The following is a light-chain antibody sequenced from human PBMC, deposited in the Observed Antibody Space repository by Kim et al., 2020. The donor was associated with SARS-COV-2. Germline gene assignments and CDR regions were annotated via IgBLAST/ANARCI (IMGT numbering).Light chain of an antibody. Sequence: QTVVTQEPSFSVSPGGTVTLTCGLSSGSVSTSYYPSWYQQTPGQAPRTLIYSTNTRSSVVPDRFSGSILGNKAALTITGAQADDESDYYCVLYMGSGISVFGGGTKLTVL. J-gene: IGLJ2*01. CDR1: SGSVSTSYY. CDR3: VLYMGSGISV. CDR2: STN. V-gene: IGLV8-61*01.